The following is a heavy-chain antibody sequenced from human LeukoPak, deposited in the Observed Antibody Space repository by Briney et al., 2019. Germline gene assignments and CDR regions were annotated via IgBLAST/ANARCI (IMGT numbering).Heavy chain of an antibody. CDR2: ISYDGSNK. J-gene: IGHJ3*02. CDR1: GFTFSSYA. V-gene: IGHV3-30*14. D-gene: IGHD5-18*01. CDR3: ARDERDSTGAFDI. Sequence: PGGSLRLSCAASGFTFSSYAMHWVRQAPGKGLEWVAVISYDGSNKYYADSVKGRFTISRDNSKNTLYLQMNSLRAEDTAVYYCARDERDSTGAFDIWGQGTMVTVSS.